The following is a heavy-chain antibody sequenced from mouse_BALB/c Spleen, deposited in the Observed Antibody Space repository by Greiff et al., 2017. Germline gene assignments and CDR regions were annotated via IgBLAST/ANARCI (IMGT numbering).Heavy chain of an antibody. V-gene: IGHV5-4*02. D-gene: IGHD2-3*01. CDR2: ISDGGSYT. CDR1: GFTFSDYY. CDR3: ARVYDGYYWYFDV. J-gene: IGHJ1*01. Sequence: EVKLVESGGGLVKPGGSLKLSCAASGFTFSDYYMYWVRQTPEKRLEWVATISDGGSYTYYPDSVKGRFTISRDNAKNNLYLQMSSLKSEDTAMYYCARVYDGYYWYFDVWGAGTTVTVSS.